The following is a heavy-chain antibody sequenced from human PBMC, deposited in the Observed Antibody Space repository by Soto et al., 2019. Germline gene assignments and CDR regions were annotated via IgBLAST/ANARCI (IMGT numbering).Heavy chain of an antibody. CDR3: VRGGMNDYSQNYFGS. CDR2: IYSSGSI. V-gene: IGHV4-59*01. J-gene: IGHJ5*01. D-gene: IGHD4-4*01. CDR1: GGSISSYY. Sequence: QVKLQESGPGLVRPSETLSLTCTVSGGSISSYYWSWIRQSQAKGLEWIAYIYSSGSIDYNPSLRSRITISLDTSKNQFSLQLSSVTAADTAVYYCVRGGMNDYSQNYFGSWGQGTRVTVSS.